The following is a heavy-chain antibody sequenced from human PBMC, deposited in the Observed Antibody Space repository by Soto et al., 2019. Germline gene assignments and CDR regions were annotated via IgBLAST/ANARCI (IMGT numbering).Heavy chain of an antibody. J-gene: IGHJ4*02. CDR1: GGSLKGNI. D-gene: IGHD3-9*01. V-gene: IGHV1-69*13. Sequence: VKGACEASGGSLKGNIISCRRRAHGQGREWMGGITPMFGRENYGQKFEGRVKITADESTRTAYIDLNRLRSEDTAVYYCASQFDFDRCGSFSAYWGQGTLVTVSS. CDR3: ASQFDFDRCGSFSAY. CDR2: ITPMFGRE.